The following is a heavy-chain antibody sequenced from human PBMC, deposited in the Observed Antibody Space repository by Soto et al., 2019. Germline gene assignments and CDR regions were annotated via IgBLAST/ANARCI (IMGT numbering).Heavy chain of an antibody. Sequence: GGSLRLSCAASGFTFSSYAMSWVRQTPGKGLEWVSVISGSGGSTYYADSVKGRFTISRDNSKNTLYLQMNSLRDEDTALYYCAKDEHCSSTSYCDNFFDYWGQGTLVTVSS. D-gene: IGHD2-2*01. CDR2: ISGSGGST. CDR3: AKDEHCSSTSYCDNFFDY. V-gene: IGHV3-23*01. CDR1: GFTFSSYA. J-gene: IGHJ4*02.